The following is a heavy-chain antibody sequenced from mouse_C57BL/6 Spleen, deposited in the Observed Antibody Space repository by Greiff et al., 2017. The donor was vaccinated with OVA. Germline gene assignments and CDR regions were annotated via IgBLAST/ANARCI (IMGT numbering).Heavy chain of an antibody. D-gene: IGHD1-1*01. V-gene: IGHV5-6*01. CDR1: GFTFSSYG. Sequence: VQLQQSGGDLVKPGGSLKLSCAASGFTFSSYGMSWVRQTPDKRLEWVATISSGGSYTYYPDSVKGRFTISRDNAKNTLYLQMSSLKSEDTAMYYCARQGGLLYYFDYWGQGTTLTVSS. CDR3: ARQGGLLYYFDY. J-gene: IGHJ2*01. CDR2: ISSGGSYT.